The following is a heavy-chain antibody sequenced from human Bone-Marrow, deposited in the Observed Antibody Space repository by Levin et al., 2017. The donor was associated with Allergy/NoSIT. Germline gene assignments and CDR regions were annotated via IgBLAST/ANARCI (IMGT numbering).Heavy chain of an antibody. CDR2: IKSKTDGGTT. Sequence: GGSLRLSCAASGFTFSNAWMSWVRQAPGKGLEWVGRIKSKTDGGTTDYAAPVKGRFTISRDDSKNTLYLQMNSLKTEDTAVYYCTETDGYSFLFDYWGQGTLVTVSS. CDR3: TETDGYSFLFDY. V-gene: IGHV3-15*01. CDR1: GFTFSNAW. D-gene: IGHD5-24*01. J-gene: IGHJ4*02.